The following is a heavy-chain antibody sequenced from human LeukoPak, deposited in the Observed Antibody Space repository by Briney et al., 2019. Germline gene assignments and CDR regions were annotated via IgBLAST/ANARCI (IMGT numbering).Heavy chain of an antibody. D-gene: IGHD3-10*01. Sequence: GGSLRLSCAASGFTFDDYGMSWVRHAPGKGLEWVSGINWNGGSTGYADSVKGRSTISRDNAKNSLYLQMNSLRAEDTALYYCARRESTLTGYPDYWGQGTLVTVSP. CDR3: ARRESTLTGYPDY. CDR2: INWNGGST. J-gene: IGHJ4*02. CDR1: GFTFDDYG. V-gene: IGHV3-20*04.